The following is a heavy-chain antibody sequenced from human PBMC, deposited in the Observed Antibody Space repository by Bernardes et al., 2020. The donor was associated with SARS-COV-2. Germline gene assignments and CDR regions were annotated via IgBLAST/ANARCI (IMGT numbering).Heavy chain of an antibody. V-gene: IGHV1-2*06. D-gene: IGHD2-21*02. CDR1: GYSFTYS. CDR3: ARDASPYESVTTIPYFDY. Sequence: ASVKVSCRASGYSFTYSIHWVRQAPGQGPEWMGRINPNNDAVEYAQNFQGRVTLTSDTSISTAYMELGRLTPDDTAVYYCARDASPYESVTTIPYFDYWGQGTLVTVSS. J-gene: IGHJ4*02. CDR2: INPNNDAV.